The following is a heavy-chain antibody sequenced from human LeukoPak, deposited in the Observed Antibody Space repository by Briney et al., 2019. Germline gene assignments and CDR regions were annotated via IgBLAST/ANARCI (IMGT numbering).Heavy chain of an antibody. Sequence: SETLSLTCTVSGGSISSYYWSWLRQPPGKGLEWIGYVYSTGSTSYNPSLKSRVTILVDTSRSQFSLKLTSVTAADTAIYYCARENYVRGSFGYNYFDYWGQGTLVTVSS. V-gene: IGHV4-59*01. CDR1: GGSISSYY. J-gene: IGHJ4*02. CDR2: VYSTGST. D-gene: IGHD3-16*01. CDR3: ARENYVRGSFGYNYFDY.